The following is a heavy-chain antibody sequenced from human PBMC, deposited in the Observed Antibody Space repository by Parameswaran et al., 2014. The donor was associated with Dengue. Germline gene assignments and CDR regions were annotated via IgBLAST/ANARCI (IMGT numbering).Heavy chain of an antibody. CDR3: ARGRFIVEVPAEKPEYLQY. Sequence: WVRQAPGQGLEWMGRINPSGGSTTNAQKFQGRVTMTRDTSTSTLYMELSSLRSEDTAVYYCARGRFIVEVPAEKPEYLQYWGQGTLVTVSS. V-gene: IGHV1-46*01. CDR2: INPSGGST. J-gene: IGHJ1*01. D-gene: IGHD2-2*01.